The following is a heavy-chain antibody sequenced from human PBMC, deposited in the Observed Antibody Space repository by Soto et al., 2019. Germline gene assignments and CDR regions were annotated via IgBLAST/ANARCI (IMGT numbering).Heavy chain of an antibody. CDR3: RTVVLAGY. J-gene: IGHJ4*02. CDR1: GFSITRYW. V-gene: IGHV3-74*01. CDR2: INSDGGSR. D-gene: IGHD2-15*01. Sequence: EVQLVQSGGGLVQPGGSLRLSCAASGFSITRYWMHWVRQAPGKGLEWVSRINSDGGSRGYADSVKGRFTISRDNRRNTLYLQMNSLRVEDTAVYYCRTVVLAGYWGLGTLVTVSS.